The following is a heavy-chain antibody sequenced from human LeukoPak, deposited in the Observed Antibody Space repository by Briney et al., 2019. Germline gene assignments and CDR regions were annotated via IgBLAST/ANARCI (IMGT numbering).Heavy chain of an antibody. CDR3: ARVKNSYYYDSSDLIDAFDI. CDR2: INPSGGST. CDR1: GYTFTGYF. V-gene: IGHV1-46*01. Sequence: ASVKVSCKASGYTFTGYFMHWVRQAPGQGLEWMGWINPSGGSTSYAQKFQGRVTMTRDMSTSTVYMELSSLRSEDTAVYYCARVKNSYYYDSSDLIDAFDIWGQGTMVTVSS. J-gene: IGHJ3*02. D-gene: IGHD3-22*01.